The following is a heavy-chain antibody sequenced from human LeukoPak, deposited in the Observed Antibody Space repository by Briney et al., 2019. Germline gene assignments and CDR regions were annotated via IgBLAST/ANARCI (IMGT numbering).Heavy chain of an antibody. CDR2: IKSKTDGGTT. J-gene: IGHJ4*02. CDR3: TTTAPLAAAGTDDY. D-gene: IGHD6-13*01. V-gene: IGHV3-15*01. Sequence: GGSLRLSCAASGFTFSGYWMSWVRQAPGKGLEWVGRIKSKTDGGTTDYAAPVKGRFTISRDDSKNTLYLQMNSLKTEDTAVYYCTTTAPLAAAGTDDYWGQGTLVTVSS. CDR1: GFTFSGYW.